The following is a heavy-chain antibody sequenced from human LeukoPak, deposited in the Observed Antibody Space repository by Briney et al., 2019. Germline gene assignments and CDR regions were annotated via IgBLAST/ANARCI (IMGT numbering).Heavy chain of an antibody. V-gene: IGHV1-18*01. CDR2: ISGYNDNA. CDR3: ARDGTSTDDY. Sequence: ASVNVSCKASGYTFTNFGIHWVRQAPGQGLDWMGWISGYNDNANYAQKLQGRVTMTTDTSTSTAYMELRSLRSDDTAIYYCARDGTSTDDYWGQGTLVTVSS. J-gene: IGHJ4*02. CDR1: GYTFTNFG. D-gene: IGHD2-2*01.